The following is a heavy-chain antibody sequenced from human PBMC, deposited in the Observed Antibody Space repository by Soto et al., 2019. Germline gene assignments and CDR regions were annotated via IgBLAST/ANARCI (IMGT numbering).Heavy chain of an antibody. V-gene: IGHV4-34*01. CDR3: ARGRNVVVPAAVYYYYYYMDV. CDR2: INHSGST. Sequence: QVQLQQWGAGLLKPSETLSLTCAVYGGSFSGYYWSWIRQPPGKGLEWIGEINHSGSTNYNPSLKSRVTISVDTSKNQFSLKLSSVPAADTAVYYCARGRNVVVPAAVYYYYYYMDVWGKGTTVTVSS. J-gene: IGHJ6*03. D-gene: IGHD2-2*01. CDR1: GGSFSGYY.